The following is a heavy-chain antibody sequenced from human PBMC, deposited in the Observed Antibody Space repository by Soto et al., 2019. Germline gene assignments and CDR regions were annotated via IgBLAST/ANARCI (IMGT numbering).Heavy chain of an antibody. CDR2: NIPFNHKT. V-gene: IGHV1-69*04. CDR3: SRRHLKIQPLGEDAFDI. CDR1: GYTFTNYG. J-gene: IGHJ3*02. D-gene: IGHD3-10*01. Sequence: VKVSCKASGYTFTNYGISWVRQAPGQGLEWMGRNIPFNHKTNYAQNFQARVTITADKSTSTAYMELSSLRSEDTAIYYCSRRHLKIQPLGEDAFDIWGQGTMVTVSS.